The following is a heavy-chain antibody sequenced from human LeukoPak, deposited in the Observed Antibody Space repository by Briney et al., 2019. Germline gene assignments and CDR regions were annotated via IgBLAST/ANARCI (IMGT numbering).Heavy chain of an antibody. Sequence: ASVKVSCKASGYSLNAYYMHWVRQAPGQGLEWMGWINPSSGGTKYAQKFQGRVTMARDTSISTTYMELSRLTSDDTAVYYCARQTWLIDYWGQGTLITVSS. D-gene: IGHD5-12*01. V-gene: IGHV1-2*02. CDR1: GYSLNAYY. J-gene: IGHJ4*02. CDR2: INPSSGGT. CDR3: ARQTWLIDY.